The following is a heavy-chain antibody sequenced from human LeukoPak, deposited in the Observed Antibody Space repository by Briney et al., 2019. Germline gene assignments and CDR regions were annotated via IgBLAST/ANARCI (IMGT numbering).Heavy chain of an antibody. Sequence: GGSLRLSCAASGFTVSSYYMTWVRQAPGKGLEWVSTISGSGGSTYNADSVKGRFTISRDNSKNTLYLQMNSLRAEDTAVYYCAKDRGSPVVVTAFDYWGQGTLVTVSS. CDR1: GFTVSSYY. V-gene: IGHV3-23*01. CDR2: ISGSGGST. D-gene: IGHD2-21*02. J-gene: IGHJ4*02. CDR3: AKDRGSPVVVTAFDY.